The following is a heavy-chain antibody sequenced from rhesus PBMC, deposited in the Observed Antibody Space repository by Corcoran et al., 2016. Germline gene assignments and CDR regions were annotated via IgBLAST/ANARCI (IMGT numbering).Heavy chain of an antibody. CDR2: LNTDTGNP. CDR1: GYTFTSHG. D-gene: IGHD1-14*01. CDR3: ARRAYSWNGPFDY. Sequence: QVQLVQSGAEVKQPGASVKVSCKASGYTFTSHGMNWVRQAHGQRLEWMGWLNTDTGNPTYDQGFKARLTFSMHTSISTAYLQMNRLKAEATAVYYCARRAYSWNGPFDYWGQGVLVTVSS. V-gene: IGHV7-114*01. J-gene: IGHJ4*01.